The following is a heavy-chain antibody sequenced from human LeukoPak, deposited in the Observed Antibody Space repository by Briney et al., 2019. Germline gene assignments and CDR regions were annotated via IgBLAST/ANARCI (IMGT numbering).Heavy chain of an antibody. CDR3: ARQAYYDILTGYYRYFDY. CDR1: GGSFSGYY. Sequence: SETLSLTCAVYGGSFSGYYWSWIRQPPGKGLEWIGEINHSGSTNYNPSLKSRVTTSVDTSKNQFSLKLSSVTAADTAVYYCARQAYYDILTGYYRYFDYWGQGTLVTVSS. CDR2: INHSGST. D-gene: IGHD3-9*01. J-gene: IGHJ4*02. V-gene: IGHV4-34*01.